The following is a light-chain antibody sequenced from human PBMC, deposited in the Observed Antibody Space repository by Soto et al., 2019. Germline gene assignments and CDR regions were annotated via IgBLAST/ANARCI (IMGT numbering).Light chain of an antibody. V-gene: IGLV2-8*01. CDR3: ASYAGGTNLV. Sequence: QSALTQPPSASGSPGQSVTISCTGTSSDVGYYKYVSWYQQHPGKAPKLLIYEVSKRPSGVPDRLSGSKSGNTASLTVSGLQAEDEADYYCASYAGGTNLVFGTGTKPTVL. J-gene: IGLJ1*01. CDR2: EVS. CDR1: SSDVGYYKY.